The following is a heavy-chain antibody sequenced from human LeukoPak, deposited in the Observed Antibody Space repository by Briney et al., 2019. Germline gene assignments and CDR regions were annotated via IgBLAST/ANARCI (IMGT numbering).Heavy chain of an antibody. D-gene: IGHD2-21*01. CDR2: IYYSGGT. V-gene: IGHV4-59*01. CDR3: ARDLWPHMDA. Sequence: SETLSLTCTVSGGSISNYYWSWIRQSPGKGLEWIGYIYYSGGTNYNPSLKSRVTISVDTSKKQFSLRLSSVTAADTAVYYCARDLWPHMDAWGKGTTVTVSS. CDR1: GGSISNYY. J-gene: IGHJ6*03.